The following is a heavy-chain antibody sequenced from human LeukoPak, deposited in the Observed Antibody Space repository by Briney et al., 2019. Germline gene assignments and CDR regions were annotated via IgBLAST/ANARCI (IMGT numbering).Heavy chain of an antibody. CDR3: ARAAYYYDGSGYCLGD. J-gene: IGHJ4*02. Sequence: GASVKVSCKASGYTFTDYYMHWVRQAPGQGLEWMGRINPNSGGTNYAQKFQARVTMTRDTSISTAYMELSRLRSDDTALYYCARAAYYYDGSGYCLGDWGQGTLVTVSS. CDR2: INPNSGGT. CDR1: GYTFTDYY. V-gene: IGHV1-2*06. D-gene: IGHD3-22*01.